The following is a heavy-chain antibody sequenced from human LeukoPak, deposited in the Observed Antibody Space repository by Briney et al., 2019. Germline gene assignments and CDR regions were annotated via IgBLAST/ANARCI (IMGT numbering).Heavy chain of an antibody. CDR1: GYTFTGYY. CDR3: ARSPEVWGSYRYTGGWFDP. D-gene: IGHD3-16*02. J-gene: IGHJ5*02. Sequence: GASVKVSCKASGYTFTGYYMHWVRQAPGQGLEWMGWINPNSGGTNYAQKFQGRVTMTRDTSISTAYMELSRLRSDDTAVYYCARSPEVWGSYRYTGGWFDPWGQGTLVTVSS. V-gene: IGHV1-2*02. CDR2: INPNSGGT.